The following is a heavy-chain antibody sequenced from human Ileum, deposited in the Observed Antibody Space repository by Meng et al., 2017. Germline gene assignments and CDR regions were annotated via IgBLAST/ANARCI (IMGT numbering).Heavy chain of an antibody. D-gene: IGHD1-1*01. J-gene: IGHJ5*02. CDR3: ARERQDNRWFDP. CDR2: ISSSSSYI. V-gene: IGHV3-21*01. CDR1: GFTFSSCS. Sequence: ELQLVESVGDPVTPVGSLRLYCAASGFTFSSCSMNWVREAPGKGLEWVSSISSSSSYIYYADSLKGRFTISRDNAKNSLYLQMNSMRAEDTAVYYCARERQDNRWFDPWGQGTLVTVSS.